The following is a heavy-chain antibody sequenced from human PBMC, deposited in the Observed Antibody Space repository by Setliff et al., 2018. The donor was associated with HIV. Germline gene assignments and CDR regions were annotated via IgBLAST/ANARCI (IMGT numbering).Heavy chain of an antibody. CDR2: ISYDGSNK. J-gene: IGHJ6*02. V-gene: IGHV3-30*04. Sequence: GSLRLSCAASGFTFSSYAMHWVRQAPGKGLEWVAVISYDGSNKYYADSVKGRLTISRDNSKNTLYLQMNSLRAEDTAVYCCAREHHGMDVWGQGTTVTVSS. CDR3: AREHHGMDV. CDR1: GFTFSSYA.